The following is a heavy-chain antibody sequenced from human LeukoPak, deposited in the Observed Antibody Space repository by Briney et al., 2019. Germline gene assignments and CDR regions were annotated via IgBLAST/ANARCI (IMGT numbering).Heavy chain of an antibody. CDR2: ISGSGGST. J-gene: IGHJ5*02. CDR3: VKGLHASSWYAGS. CDR1: GFTFSSYA. D-gene: IGHD6-13*01. Sequence: PGGSLRLSCAASGFTFSSYAMSWVRQAPGKGLEWVSAISGSGGSTYYADSVKGRFTISRDNSKNTLYLHMNSLREDDTAVYYCVKGLHASSWYAGSWGRGTLVTVSS. V-gene: IGHV3-23*01.